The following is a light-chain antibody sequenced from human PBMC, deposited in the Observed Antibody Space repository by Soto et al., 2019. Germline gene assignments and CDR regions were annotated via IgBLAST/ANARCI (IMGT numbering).Light chain of an antibody. J-gene: IGLJ1*01. Sequence: ALTQPASVSGSPGQSITISCTGISSDGDDYKDVSWYQQHPGKAPKLMIYEVTYRPSGVSNRFSGSKSGNTASLTISGLQAEDEADYYCSSYTSTSTVFGTGTKVTVL. V-gene: IGLV2-14*01. CDR1: SSDGDDYKD. CDR2: EVT. CDR3: SSYTSTSTV.